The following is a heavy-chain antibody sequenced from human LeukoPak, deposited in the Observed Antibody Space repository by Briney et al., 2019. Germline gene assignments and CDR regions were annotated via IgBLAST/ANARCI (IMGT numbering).Heavy chain of an antibody. CDR2: IYYSGST. D-gene: IGHD3-10*01. CDR3: ARDHYGSGSYQN. V-gene: IGHV4-30-4*07. Sequence: SETLSLTCAVSGGSISSGGYSWSWIRQPPGKGLEWIGYIYYSGSTYYNPSLKSRVTISVDTSKNQFSLKLSSVTAADTAVYYCARDHYGSGSYQNWGQGTLVTVSS. CDR1: GGSISSGGYS. J-gene: IGHJ4*02.